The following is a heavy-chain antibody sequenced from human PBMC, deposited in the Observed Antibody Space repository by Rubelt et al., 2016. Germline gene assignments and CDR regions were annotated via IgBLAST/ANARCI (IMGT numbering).Heavy chain of an antibody. CDR2: IWSDGSNK. Sequence: TFTSYGMHWVRQAPGKGLESVAVIWSDGSNKDYADSVKGRFTISRDNSKNTLYLEINSLRGEDTAVYYCGRDFSRATTVTTLDAFDIWGQGTMVTVSS. CDR1: TFTSYG. D-gene: IGHD4-17*01. CDR3: GRDFSRATTVTTLDAFDI. V-gene: IGHV3-33*01. J-gene: IGHJ3*02.